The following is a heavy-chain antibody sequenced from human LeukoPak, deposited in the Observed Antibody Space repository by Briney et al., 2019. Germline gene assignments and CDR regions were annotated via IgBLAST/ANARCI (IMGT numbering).Heavy chain of an antibody. D-gene: IGHD4-17*01. CDR3: ARGYGDYPGDY. J-gene: IGHJ4*02. CDR2: ISSSSSYI. Sequence: GGSLRLSCAASGFTFSSYSMNWVRQAPGKGLEGVSSISSSSSYIYYADSVKGRFTISRDNAKNSLYLQMNSLRAEDTAVYYCARGYGDYPGDYWGQGTLVTVSS. V-gene: IGHV3-21*01. CDR1: GFTFSSYS.